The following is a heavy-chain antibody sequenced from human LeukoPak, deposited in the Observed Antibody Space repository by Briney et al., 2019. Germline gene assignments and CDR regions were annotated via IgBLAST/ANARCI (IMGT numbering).Heavy chain of an antibody. CDR1: GYHFPDYH. J-gene: IGHJ4*02. D-gene: IGHD3-3*01. CDR2: INPNSGGT. Sequence: ASVKLSCKASGYHFPDYHIHWLRQAPGQGLQWMGRINPNSGGTDYAQKFQGRVTMTRDTSITTVYMELSSLRSDDTAFFYCARKSSKTFFDWGQGTLVTVSS. CDR3: ARKSSKTFFD. V-gene: IGHV1-2*02.